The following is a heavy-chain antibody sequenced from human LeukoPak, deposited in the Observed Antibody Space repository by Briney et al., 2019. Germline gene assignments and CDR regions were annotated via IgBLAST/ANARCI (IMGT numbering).Heavy chain of an antibody. CDR1: GFTVSGSY. V-gene: IGHV3-53*01. Sequence: GGSLRLSCAASGFTVSGSYMSWVRQTPGKGLEWVSVIYPGGSPYYADSMKGRFTLSRDNSKNTVSLQMNSLRAEDTAVYYCASESGTTNGGLDYWGQGTLVIVSS. D-gene: IGHD1-7*01. J-gene: IGHJ4*02. CDR3: ASESGTTNGGLDY. CDR2: IYPGGSP.